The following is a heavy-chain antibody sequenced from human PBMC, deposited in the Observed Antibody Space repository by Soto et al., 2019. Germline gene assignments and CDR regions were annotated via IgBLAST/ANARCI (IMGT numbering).Heavy chain of an antibody. J-gene: IGHJ4*02. V-gene: IGHV3-33*01. CDR1: GFTFSTYG. Sequence: QVQLVESGGGVVRPGRSLRLSCAPSGFTFSTYGMHWVRQAPGKGLEWVAVIWYDGSNQYYADSVKGRFTISRDNSKNMLYLQMNSPRAEDTAVYYCARDLGAFNYGSAYFDYWGQGTPVTVSS. D-gene: IGHD3-10*01. CDR3: ARDLGAFNYGSAYFDY. CDR2: IWYDGSNQ.